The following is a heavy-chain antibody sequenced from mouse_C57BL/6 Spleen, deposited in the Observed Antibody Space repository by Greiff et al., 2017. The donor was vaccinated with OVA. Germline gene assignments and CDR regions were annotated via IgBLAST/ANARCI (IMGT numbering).Heavy chain of an antibody. Sequence: EVMLVESGGGLVQPGGSLSLSCAASGFTFTDYYMSWVRQPPGKALEWLGFIRNKANGYTTEYSASVKGRFTISRDNSQSILYLQMNALRAEDSATYYCARYYGSRAYFDVWGTGTTVTVSS. CDR1: GFTFTDYY. D-gene: IGHD1-1*01. CDR3: ARYYGSRAYFDV. J-gene: IGHJ1*03. V-gene: IGHV7-3*01. CDR2: IRNKANGYTT.